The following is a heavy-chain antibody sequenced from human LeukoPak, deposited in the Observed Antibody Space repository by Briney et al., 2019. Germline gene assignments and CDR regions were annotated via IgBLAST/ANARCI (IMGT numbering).Heavy chain of an antibody. V-gene: IGHV3-73*01. CDR2: IGSGAKSYAT. CDR3: ATSMAQDVDAFHI. D-gene: IGHD2-8*01. Sequence: GGSLRLSCAASGSTFSGSAMHWVRQAPGKGLEWVGQIGSGAKSYATAYAASVKGRFTISRDNAKNSLYLQMNNLRAEDTAMFYCATSMAQDVDAFHIWGQGTMVTVS. CDR1: GSTFSGSA. J-gene: IGHJ3*02.